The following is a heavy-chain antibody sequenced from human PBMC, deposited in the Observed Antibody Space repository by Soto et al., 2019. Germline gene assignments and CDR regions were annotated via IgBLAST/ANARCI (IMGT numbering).Heavy chain of an antibody. V-gene: IGHV4-31*03. D-gene: IGHD5-12*01. CDR2: IFYSGST. CDR1: GGSVSSGGYY. J-gene: IGHJ4*02. CDR3: ARGDIVATSTTPFDY. Sequence: QVQLQESGPGLVKPSQTLSLTCTVSGGSVSSGGYYWNWIRQHPGKGLEWIGYIFYSGSTSYNPSLKGRSTISVDTSKSQCSLKLSAVTAADTAVYYCARGDIVATSTTPFDYWGQGTLVTVSS.